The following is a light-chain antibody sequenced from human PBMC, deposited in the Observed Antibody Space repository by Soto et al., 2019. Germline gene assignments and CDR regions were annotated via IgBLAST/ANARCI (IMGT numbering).Light chain of an antibody. CDR2: DAS. V-gene: IGKV3-20*01. CDR3: QQFSSYPLT. CDR1: QSIGSRY. J-gene: IGKJ4*01. Sequence: IVVAKSPAALSLSPGERGTLCGMASQSIGSRYLAWYQQKPGQAPRLLIYDASSRATGIPDRFSGGGSGTDFTPTISRLGPEDFAVYYCQQFSSYPLTFRGAAKVDIK.